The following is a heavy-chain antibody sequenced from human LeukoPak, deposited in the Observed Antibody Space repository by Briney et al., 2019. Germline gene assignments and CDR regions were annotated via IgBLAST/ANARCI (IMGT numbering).Heavy chain of an antibody. J-gene: IGHJ4*02. Sequence: GGSLRLSCAASGFTFSSYSMNWVRQAPGKGLEWVSFISSSSSYIYYADSVKGRFTISRDNAKNSLYLQMNSLRAEDTAVYYCARAYWGRFGIPGTSKSLDYWGQGTLVTVSS. V-gene: IGHV3-21*04. CDR2: ISSSSSYI. D-gene: IGHD3-10*01. CDR1: GFTFSSYS. CDR3: ARAYWGRFGIPGTSKSLDY.